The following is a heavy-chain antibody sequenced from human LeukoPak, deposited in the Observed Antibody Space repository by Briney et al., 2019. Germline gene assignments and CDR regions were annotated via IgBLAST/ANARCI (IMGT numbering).Heavy chain of an antibody. CDR2: ISSSGSTI. D-gene: IGHD3-3*01. Sequence: GGSLRLSCAASGFTFSDYYMSWIRQAPGKGLEWVSYISSSGSTIYYADSVKGRFTISRDNSKNTLYLQMNSLRAEDTAVYYCAKDGGSRITIFGVVNPYFDYWGQGTLVTVSS. CDR1: GFTFSDYY. V-gene: IGHV3-11*04. CDR3: AKDGGSRITIFGVVNPYFDY. J-gene: IGHJ4*02.